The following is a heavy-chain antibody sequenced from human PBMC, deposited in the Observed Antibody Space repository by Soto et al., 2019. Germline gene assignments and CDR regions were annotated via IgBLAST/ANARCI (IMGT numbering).Heavy chain of an antibody. CDR2: IYWDDDK. CDR3: AHRTSGSYSSYFHY. J-gene: IGHJ4*02. Sequence: QITLKESGPTLVKPTQTLTLTCTFSGFSLTTRGVGVGWIRQPPGKALEWLALIYWDDDKRYSPSLKSRLTITQDTSNNQVGLTKTNLDPLDTGTYYYAHRTSGSYSSYFHYWGQGTRVTVSS. CDR1: GFSLTTRGVG. V-gene: IGHV2-5*02. D-gene: IGHD1-26*01.